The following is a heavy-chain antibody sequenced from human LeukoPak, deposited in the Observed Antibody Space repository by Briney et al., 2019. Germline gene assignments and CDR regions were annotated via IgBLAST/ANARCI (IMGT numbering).Heavy chain of an antibody. CDR3: AREYYYDSSGQRVVDY. V-gene: IGHV4-61*01. CDR1: GGSISSGSYY. Sequence: PSETLSLTCTVSGGSISSGSYYWSWIRQPPGKGLEWIGYIYYSGSTNYNPSLKSRVTISVDTSKNQFSLKLSSVTAADTAVYYCAREYYYDSSGQRVVDYWGQGTLVTVSS. CDR2: IYYSGST. D-gene: IGHD3-22*01. J-gene: IGHJ4*02.